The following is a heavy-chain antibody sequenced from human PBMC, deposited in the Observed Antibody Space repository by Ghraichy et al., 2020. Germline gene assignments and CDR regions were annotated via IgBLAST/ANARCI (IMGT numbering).Heavy chain of an antibody. D-gene: IGHD6-19*01. Sequence: GSLRLSCTVSGDSIGSGAYSWVWIRQPPGEGLEWIASMSDSGITFHNPSLKSRVTISVDSSTNQFSLKVTSVTAADTAVYYCARNYHDGSGRYYWGQGTLVTVSS. V-gene: IGHV4-39*07. CDR2: MSDSGIT. CDR1: GDSIGSGAYS. CDR3: ARNYHDGSGRYY. J-gene: IGHJ4*02.